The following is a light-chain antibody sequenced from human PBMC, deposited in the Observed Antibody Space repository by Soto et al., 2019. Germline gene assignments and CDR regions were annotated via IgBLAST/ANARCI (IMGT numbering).Light chain of an antibody. J-gene: IGKJ1*01. Sequence: DIQMTQSPSTLSASVGDRLTITCRASQSVSTSLAWYQQKPGIAPKLLIYQASSLENGVPSRFSGSGSGTEFTLTISSLQPDDFATYYCQQYNSDRTFGQGTKV. CDR3: QQYNSDRT. CDR2: QAS. V-gene: IGKV1-5*03. CDR1: QSVSTS.